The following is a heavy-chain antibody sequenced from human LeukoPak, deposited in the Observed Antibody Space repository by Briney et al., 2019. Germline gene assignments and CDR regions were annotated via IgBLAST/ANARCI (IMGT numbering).Heavy chain of an antibody. J-gene: IGHJ4*02. Sequence: GGSLRLSCAASGFTFSTYSMNWVRQAPGKGLEWVSSISSRSTYIYYADSMKGRFTISRDNPKNSLYLQMNSLRAEDTAVYYCARGVGCSGGSCYFNYWGQGTLVTVSS. CDR1: GFTFSTYS. V-gene: IGHV3-21*01. D-gene: IGHD2-15*01. CDR3: ARGVGCSGGSCYFNY. CDR2: ISSRSTYI.